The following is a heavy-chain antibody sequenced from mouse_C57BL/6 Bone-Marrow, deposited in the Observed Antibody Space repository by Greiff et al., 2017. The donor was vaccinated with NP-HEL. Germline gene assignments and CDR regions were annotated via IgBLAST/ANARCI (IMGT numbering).Heavy chain of an antibody. Sequence: EVQVVESGGGLVQPGGSMKLSCAASGFTFSDAWMDWVRQSPEKGLEWVAEIRNKANNHATYYAESVKGRFTISRDVSKSSVYLQMNSLRAEDTGIYYCTRGGWLLRFDYWGQGTTLTVSS. CDR2: IRNKANNHAT. J-gene: IGHJ2*01. V-gene: IGHV6-6*01. CDR1: GFTFSDAW. D-gene: IGHD2-3*01. CDR3: TRGGWLLRFDY.